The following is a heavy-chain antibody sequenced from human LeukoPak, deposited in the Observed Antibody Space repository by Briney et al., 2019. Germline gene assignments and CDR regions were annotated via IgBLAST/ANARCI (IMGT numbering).Heavy chain of an antibody. CDR3: ARERTIFGVVIRYFDY. CDR1: GGSFSGYY. J-gene: IGHJ4*02. D-gene: IGHD3-3*01. Sequence: SETLSLTCAVYGGSFSGYYWSWIRQPPGKGLEWIGEINHSGSTNYKPSLKGRVTISVDTSKNQFSLKLSSVTAADTAVYYCARERTIFGVVIRYFDYWGQGTLVTVSS. CDR2: INHSGST. V-gene: IGHV4-34*01.